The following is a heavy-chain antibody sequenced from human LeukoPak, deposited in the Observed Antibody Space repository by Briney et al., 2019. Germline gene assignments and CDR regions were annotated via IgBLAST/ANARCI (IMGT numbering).Heavy chain of an antibody. CDR3: ARGGPITFGGVIVIPPDY. Sequence: PGGSLRLSCAASGFTFSSYAMHWVRQAPGKGLEWVAVISYDGSNKNYADSVKGRFTISRDNSKNTLYLQMNSLRAEDTAVYYCARGGPITFGGVIVIPPDYWGQGTLVTVSS. D-gene: IGHD3-16*02. V-gene: IGHV3-30-3*01. CDR2: ISYDGSNK. J-gene: IGHJ4*02. CDR1: GFTFSSYA.